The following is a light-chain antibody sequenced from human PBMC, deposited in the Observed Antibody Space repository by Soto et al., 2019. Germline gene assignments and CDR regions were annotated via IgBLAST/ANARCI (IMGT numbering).Light chain of an antibody. CDR3: EQYESLSGV. J-gene: IGKJ1*01. CDR1: QSTSTW. Sequence: SAGHSLTSTWRARQSTSTWLAWSQHKPGKVPKFLIYDGSSLESGVPSRFSGSGSGTDFSLTIASLQPDVFAAHFREQYESLSGVFGSGTKVDIK. V-gene: IGKV1-5*01. CDR2: DGS.